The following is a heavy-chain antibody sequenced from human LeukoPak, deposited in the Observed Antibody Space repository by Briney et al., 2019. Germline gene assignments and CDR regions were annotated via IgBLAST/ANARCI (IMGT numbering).Heavy chain of an antibody. Sequence: PSETLSLTCAVYGGSFSGYYWSWIRQPPGKGLEWIGEINHSGSTNYNPSLKSRVTISVDTSKNQFSLKLSSVTAADTAVYYCARGTYYSDTSDYRAGPPDYWGQGTLVTVSS. D-gene: IGHD3-22*01. CDR1: GGSFSGYY. V-gene: IGHV4-34*01. CDR3: ARGTYYSDTSDYRAGPPDY. J-gene: IGHJ4*02. CDR2: INHSGST.